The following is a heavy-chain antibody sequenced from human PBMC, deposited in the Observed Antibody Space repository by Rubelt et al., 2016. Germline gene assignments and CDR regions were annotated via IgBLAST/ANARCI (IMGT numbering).Heavy chain of an antibody. V-gene: IGHV1-2*02. CDR3: ARDDYDGMDV. CDR1: GYTFPGYY. Sequence: QVQLVQSGAEVKKPGASVKVSCKSSGYTFPGYYMHCVRQAPGQGLEWMGWINLNSGGKNYAWMVQGRVTMTRETSTSTVYMEMSRLGSEGTAVYYCARDDYDGMDVWGKGTTVTVSS. CDR2: INLNSGGK. D-gene: IGHD3-16*01. J-gene: IGHJ6*04.